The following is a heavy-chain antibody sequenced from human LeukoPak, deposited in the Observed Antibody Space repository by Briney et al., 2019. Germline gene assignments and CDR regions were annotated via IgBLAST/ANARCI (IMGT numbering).Heavy chain of an antibody. D-gene: IGHD1-26*01. CDR1: GGSFSAYY. V-gene: IGHV4-34*01. CDR3: AKWTPGATRQELGSADY. Sequence: SETLSLTCAVYGGSFSAYYWSWIRQPPGKGLEWIGEIDHTGSTNYNPSLKSRVTMSVDTSKNQISLQVTSVTAADTAVYYCAKWTPGATRQELGSADYWGQGTLVTVSS. J-gene: IGHJ4*02. CDR2: IDHTGST.